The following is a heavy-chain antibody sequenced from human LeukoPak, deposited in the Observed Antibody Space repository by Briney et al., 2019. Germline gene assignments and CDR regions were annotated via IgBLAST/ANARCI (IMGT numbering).Heavy chain of an antibody. CDR3: AREGYYDSSGDFDY. CDR1: GYTFTGYY. Sequence: ASVKVSCKASGYTFTGYYMHWVRQAPGQGLEWMGWINAGNGNTKYSQEFQGRVTITRDTSASTAYMELSSLRSEDMAVYYCAREGYYDSSGDFDYWGQGTLVTVSS. V-gene: IGHV1-3*03. CDR2: INAGNGNT. D-gene: IGHD3-22*01. J-gene: IGHJ4*02.